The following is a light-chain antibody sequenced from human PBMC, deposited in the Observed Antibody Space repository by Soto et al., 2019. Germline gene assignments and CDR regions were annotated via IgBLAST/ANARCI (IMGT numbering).Light chain of an antibody. CDR1: QSVSRSY. J-gene: IGKJ2*01. Sequence: EMVLTQSPGTLSLSPGERATLSCRASQSVSRSYLAWYQQNPGQPPSLLIYATSSRATGIPDRFSGSGSGTDFTLTISRLEPEDFAVYYCQQYGSSPYTFGHGTKLEIK. V-gene: IGKV3-20*01. CDR3: QQYGSSPYT. CDR2: ATS.